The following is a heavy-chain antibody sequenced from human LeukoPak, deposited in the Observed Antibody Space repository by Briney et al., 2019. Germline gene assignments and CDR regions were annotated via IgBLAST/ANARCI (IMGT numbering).Heavy chain of an antibody. J-gene: IGHJ4*02. CDR2: IWYDGSNK. CDR1: GFTFSSYG. V-gene: IGHV3-33*08. D-gene: IGHD6-19*01. CDR3: ARDSSGWYPNEYYFDY. Sequence: GGSLRLSCAASGFTFSSYGMHWVRQAPGKGLEWVAVIWYDGSNKYYADSVKGRFTISRDNSKNTLYLQMNSLRAEDTAVYYCARDSSGWYPNEYYFDYWGQGTLVTVSS.